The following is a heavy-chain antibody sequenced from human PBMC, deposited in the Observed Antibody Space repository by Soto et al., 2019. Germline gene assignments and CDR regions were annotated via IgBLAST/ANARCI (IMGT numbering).Heavy chain of an antibody. Sequence: QVQLVQSGAEVKKPGASVKVSCKASGYTFTSYGISWVRQAPGQGLEWMGWISAYNGNTNYAQQLQGRVTMTTDTSTSTAYMELRSLRSDDTAVYYCARWRYCTNGVCYRDYYYGMDVWGQGTTVTVSS. D-gene: IGHD2-8*01. V-gene: IGHV1-18*04. CDR2: ISAYNGNT. CDR3: ARWRYCTNGVCYRDYYYGMDV. CDR1: GYTFTSYG. J-gene: IGHJ6*02.